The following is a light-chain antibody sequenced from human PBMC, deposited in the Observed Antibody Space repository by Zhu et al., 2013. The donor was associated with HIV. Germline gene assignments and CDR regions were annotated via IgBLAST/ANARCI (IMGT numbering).Light chain of an antibody. CDR3: QHYNSYPWT. Sequence: DIQMTQSPSTLSASVGDTVSFTCRASQSINIWLAWYQQKPGKVPKLLIYKASSLESGVPSRFSGSGSGTEFTLTISSLQPDDFATYYCQHYNSYPWTFGQGTKVEF. V-gene: IGKV1-5*03. J-gene: IGKJ1*01. CDR1: QSINIW. CDR2: KAS.